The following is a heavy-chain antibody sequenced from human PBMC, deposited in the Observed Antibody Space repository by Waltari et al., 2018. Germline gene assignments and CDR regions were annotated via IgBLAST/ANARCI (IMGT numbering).Heavy chain of an antibody. CDR3: ARDRIAVSGSPPLSYNWFDF. Sequence: ESGPGLVKPSETLFLTCNVSSDSFKTSYWAWIRQSAGMRLEWIGRIYSTGYTRYNPSLESRVTISIDTSQNQISLRLTSVTVADTAVYFCARDRIAVSGSPPLSYNWFDFWGQGTRVAVSS. CDR2: IYSTGYT. D-gene: IGHD6-19*01. V-gene: IGHV4-4*07. J-gene: IGHJ5*01. CDR1: SDSFKTSY.